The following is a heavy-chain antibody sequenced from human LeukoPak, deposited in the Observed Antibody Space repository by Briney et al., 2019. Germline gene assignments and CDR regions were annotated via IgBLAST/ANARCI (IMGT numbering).Heavy chain of an antibody. J-gene: IGHJ4*02. CDR3: AREQTSSSPAPLGY. D-gene: IGHD2-15*01. V-gene: IGHV3-33*01. CDR2: IWYDGSNE. CDR1: GFTFSRYS. Sequence: GGSLRLSCTASGFTFSRYSMHWVRQGPGKGLEWAATIWYDGSNEYYAASVKGRFTISRDNSKNTLFLQMNTLRADDTAVYYCAREQTSSSPAPLGYWGQGTLVTVSS.